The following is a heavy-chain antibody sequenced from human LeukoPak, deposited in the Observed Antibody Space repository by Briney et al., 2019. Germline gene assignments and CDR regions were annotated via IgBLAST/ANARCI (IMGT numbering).Heavy chain of an antibody. CDR3: ASRPYCSGGSCYSEDYYYYGMDV. V-gene: IGHV4-59*12. CDR2: ICDNGHT. D-gene: IGHD2-15*01. Sequence: PSETLSLTCTFSGGSFSPAHWSWIRQPPGKGLEWIGVICDNGHTDYNPSLKSRVTISVDTSKNQFSLKLSSVTAADTAVYYCASRPYCSGGSCYSEDYYYYGMDVWGQGTTVTVSS. CDR1: GGSFSPAH. J-gene: IGHJ6*02.